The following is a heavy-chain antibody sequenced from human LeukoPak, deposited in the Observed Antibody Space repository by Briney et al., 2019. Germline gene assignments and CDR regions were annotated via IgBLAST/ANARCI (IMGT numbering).Heavy chain of an antibody. CDR3: VRDDVYYYDSSGYPH. Sequence: PGGSLRLSCSASGFTFTIYTTHWVRQAPGKGLEYVSAISSNGGTTYYADSVKGRFFISRDNSKNTLFLQLSSLRPEDTAVYYCVRDDVYYYDSSGYPHWGQGTLVTVSS. V-gene: IGHV3-64D*06. J-gene: IGHJ1*01. CDR1: GFTFTIYT. CDR2: ISSNGGTT. D-gene: IGHD3-22*01.